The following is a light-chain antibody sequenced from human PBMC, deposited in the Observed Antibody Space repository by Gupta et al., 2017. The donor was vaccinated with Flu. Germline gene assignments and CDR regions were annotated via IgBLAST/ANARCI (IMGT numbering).Light chain of an antibody. Sequence: VTLFCKGTGTGVGGYQSLPGYQPGPGRAPNLMTCTVTRRAAGVSNRFSGSKSGNTASLTVSGLQAEDEADYYCSSYAASNSWVFGGGTKLTVL. CDR1: GTGVGGYQS. CDR3: SSYAASNSWV. CDR2: TVT. J-gene: IGLJ3*02. V-gene: IGLV2-8*01.